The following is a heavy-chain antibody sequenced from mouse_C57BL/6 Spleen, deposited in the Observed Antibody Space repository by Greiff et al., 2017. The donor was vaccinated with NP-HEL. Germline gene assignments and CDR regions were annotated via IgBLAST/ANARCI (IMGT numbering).Heavy chain of an antibody. J-gene: IGHJ2*01. Sequence: QVQLQQPGAELVRPGSSVKLSCKASGYTFTSYWMHWVKQRPIQGLEWIGNIDPSDSETHYNQKFKDKATLTVDKSSSTAYMQLSSLTSEDSAVYYCAREGDYYGSSYLDYWGQGTTLTVSS. CDR3: AREGDYYGSSYLDY. CDR1: GYTFTSYW. V-gene: IGHV1-52*01. CDR2: IDPSDSET. D-gene: IGHD1-1*01.